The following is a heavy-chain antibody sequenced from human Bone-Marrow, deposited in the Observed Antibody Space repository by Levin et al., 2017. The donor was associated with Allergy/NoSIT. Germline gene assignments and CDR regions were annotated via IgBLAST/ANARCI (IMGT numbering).Heavy chain of an antibody. Sequence: GESLKISCKASGYTFTGYYMHWVRQAPGQGLEWMGRINPNSGGTNYAQKFQGRVTMTRDTSISTAYMELSRLRSDDTAVYYCARDSKTQRPYGDYEDYYFDYWGQGTLVTVSS. CDR1: GYTFTGYY. D-gene: IGHD4-17*01. CDR2: INPNSGGT. V-gene: IGHV1-2*06. J-gene: IGHJ4*02. CDR3: ARDSKTQRPYGDYEDYYFDY.